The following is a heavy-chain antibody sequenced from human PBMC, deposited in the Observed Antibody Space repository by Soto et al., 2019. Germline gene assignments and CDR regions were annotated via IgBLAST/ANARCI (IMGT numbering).Heavy chain of an antibody. Sequence: DVQLLESGGGLVQIGGSRRLSCAASGFIFSKYAMSWVRQAPGKGLEWVSHISKNGSGTYYADSVKGRFTVSRDNSKNTLYLQMNSLRVEDTAVEYCAKDLGDYWGQGTLVTVAS. CDR1: GFIFSKYA. V-gene: IGHV3-23*01. CDR3: AKDLGDY. CDR2: ISKNGSGT. J-gene: IGHJ4*02.